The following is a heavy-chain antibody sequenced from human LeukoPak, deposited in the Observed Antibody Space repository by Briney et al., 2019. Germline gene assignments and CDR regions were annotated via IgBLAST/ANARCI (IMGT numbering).Heavy chain of an antibody. J-gene: IGHJ3*02. CDR2: ISYHGSDK. Sequence: GGSLRLSCAASGFTFSSYTMNWVRQAPGKGLEWVAVISYHGSDKDYADPVKGRFSISRDNPKNTVYLQMNSLRVEDTAVYYCARDQGGNRPNASDIWGQGTMVTVSS. CDR1: GFTFSSYT. CDR3: ARDQGGNRPNASDI. D-gene: IGHD4-23*01. V-gene: IGHV3-30-3*01.